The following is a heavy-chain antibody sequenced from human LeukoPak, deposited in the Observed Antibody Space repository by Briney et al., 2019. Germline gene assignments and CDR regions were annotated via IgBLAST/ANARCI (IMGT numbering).Heavy chain of an antibody. CDR3: AKDHKRRFLESYPDY. D-gene: IGHD3-3*01. V-gene: IGHV3-15*01. J-gene: IGHJ4*02. Sequence: TGGSLRLSCAASGFTFSNAWMSWVRQAPGKGLEWVGRIKSETDGGTTDYAAPVKGRFTISRDDSKNTLYLQMNSLRAEDTAVYYCAKDHKRRFLESYPDYWGQGTLVTVSS. CDR1: GFTFSNAW. CDR2: IKSETDGGTT.